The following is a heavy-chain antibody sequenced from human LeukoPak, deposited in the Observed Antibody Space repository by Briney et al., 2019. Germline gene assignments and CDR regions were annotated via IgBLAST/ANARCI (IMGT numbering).Heavy chain of an antibody. V-gene: IGHV3-7*01. Sequence: GGSLRLSCAASGFTFSSYWMNWVRQAPGKGLEWVANIKQDGSEKYYVDSVKGRFTISRDNAKNSLYLQMNSLRVEDTAVYYCAKDLSGGSCYDYWGQGTLVTVSS. CDR3: AKDLSGGSCYDY. CDR1: GFTFSSYW. D-gene: IGHD2-15*01. J-gene: IGHJ4*02. CDR2: IKQDGSEK.